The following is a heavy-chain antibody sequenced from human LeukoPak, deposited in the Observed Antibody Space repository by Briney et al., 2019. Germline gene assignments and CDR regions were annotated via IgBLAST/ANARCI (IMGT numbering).Heavy chain of an antibody. CDR3: ARQWLVSPLFDN. J-gene: IGHJ4*02. V-gene: IGHV4-34*01. Sequence: SETLSLTCAVYGGSFSGYALSWIRQPPGKGLEWIGEINHSGSTNYNPSLRSRVTVSVHTSKNQLSLKLSSVTAADTAVYYCARQWLVSPLFDNWGQRGLVTVSS. CDR1: GGSFSGYA. CDR2: INHSGST. D-gene: IGHD6-19*01.